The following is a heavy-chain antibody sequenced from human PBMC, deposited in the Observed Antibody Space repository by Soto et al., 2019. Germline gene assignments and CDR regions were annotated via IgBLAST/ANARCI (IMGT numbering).Heavy chain of an antibody. J-gene: IGHJ5*02. CDR3: ARGLNIGSGSYYTNWFDP. V-gene: IGHV4-31*03. Sequence: QVQLQESGPGLVKPSQTLSLTCTVSGGSISSGGYCWSWIRQHPGKGLEWIGYIYYSGSTYYNPSLKSRVTISVDTSKNQFSLKLSSVTAADTAVYYCARGLNIGSGSYYTNWFDPWGQGTLVTVSS. CDR2: IYYSGST. D-gene: IGHD3-10*01. CDR1: GGSISSGGYC.